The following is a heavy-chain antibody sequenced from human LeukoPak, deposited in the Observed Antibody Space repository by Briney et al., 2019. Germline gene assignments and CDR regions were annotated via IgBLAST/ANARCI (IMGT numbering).Heavy chain of an antibody. CDR2: IYSGGST. D-gene: IGHD6-13*01. CDR1: EFTVSSNY. CDR3: ARAAAGTQSLDY. V-gene: IGHV3-66*02. Sequence: GGSLRLSCAASEFTVSSNYMSWIRQAPGKGLEWVSVIYSGGSTYYADSVKGRFTISRDNSKNTLYLQMNSLRAEDTAVYYCARAAAGTQSLDYWGQGTLVTVSS. J-gene: IGHJ4*02.